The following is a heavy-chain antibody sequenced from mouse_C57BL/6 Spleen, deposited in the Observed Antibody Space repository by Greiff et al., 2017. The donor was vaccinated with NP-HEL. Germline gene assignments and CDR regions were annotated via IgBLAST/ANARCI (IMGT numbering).Heavy chain of an antibody. CDR1: GYTFTSYW. CDR3: AMYDYDGGFAY. V-gene: IGHV1-61*01. CDR2: IYPSDSET. J-gene: IGHJ3*01. Sequence: VQLQQPGAELVRPGSSVKLSCKASGYTFTSYWMDWVKQRPGQGLEWIGNIYPSDSETHYNQKFKDKATLTVDKSSSTAYMQLSSLTSEDSAGYYCAMYDYDGGFAYWGQGTLVTVSA. D-gene: IGHD2-4*01.